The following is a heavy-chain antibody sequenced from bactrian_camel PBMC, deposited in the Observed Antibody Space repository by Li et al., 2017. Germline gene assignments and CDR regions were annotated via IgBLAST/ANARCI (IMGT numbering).Heavy chain of an antibody. D-gene: IGHD1*01. Sequence: HVQLVESGGGSVQAGGSLRLSCTAPGFTSNSCGMDWYRQAAGKQREWVSSLSTDGIPCYADSVKGRFTISRDKAKDTVYLQMNSLKPEDTAIYYCAAVLMLTTAPLRADECTYWGQGTQVTVS. CDR3: AAVLMLTTAPLRADECTY. J-gene: IGHJ4*01. CDR1: GFTSNSCG. CDR2: LSTDGIP. V-gene: IGHV3S53*01.